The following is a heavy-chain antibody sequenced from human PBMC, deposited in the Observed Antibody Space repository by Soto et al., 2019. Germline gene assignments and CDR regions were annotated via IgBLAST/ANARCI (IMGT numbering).Heavy chain of an antibody. CDR1: GYSFTSYW. CDR2: IYPGDSDT. CDR3: ARPFDTSGWYDH. V-gene: IGHV5-51*01. Sequence: GESLKISCKGSGYSFTSYWIAWVRQMPGKGLECMGIIYPGDSDTRYSPSFEGQVTISADKSINTAYLQWSSLKASDSAMYYCARPFDTSGWYDHWGQGPLVTVSS. J-gene: IGHJ5*02. D-gene: IGHD6-19*01.